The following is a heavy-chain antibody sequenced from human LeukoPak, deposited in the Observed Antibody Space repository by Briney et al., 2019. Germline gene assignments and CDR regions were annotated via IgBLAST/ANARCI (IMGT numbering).Heavy chain of an antibody. CDR2: INHSGST. J-gene: IGHJ6*02. CDR3: ARGRSSSYGPIYYYYYGMDV. Sequence: AETLSLTCAVYGGSFSGCDWSWIRQPPGKGQEWIGEINHSGSTNYNPSLKSRVTISVATSKNQFSLKLSSVTAADTAVYYCARGRSSSYGPIYYYYYGMDVWGQGTTVTVSS. V-gene: IGHV4-34*01. D-gene: IGHD6-13*01. CDR1: GGSFSGCD.